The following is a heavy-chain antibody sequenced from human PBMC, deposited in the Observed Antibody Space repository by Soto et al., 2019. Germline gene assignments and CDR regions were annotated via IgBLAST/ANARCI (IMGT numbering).Heavy chain of an antibody. Sequence: GASVKVSCKASGYTFTSYGISWVRQAPGQGLEWMGWISAYNGNTNYAQKLQGRVTMTTDTSTSTAYMELRSLRSDDTAVYYCAGYIAALKGYYYYGMDVWGQGTTVTVSS. CDR3: AGYIAALKGYYYYGMDV. D-gene: IGHD6-13*01. V-gene: IGHV1-18*01. CDR2: ISAYNGNT. CDR1: GYTFTSYG. J-gene: IGHJ6*02.